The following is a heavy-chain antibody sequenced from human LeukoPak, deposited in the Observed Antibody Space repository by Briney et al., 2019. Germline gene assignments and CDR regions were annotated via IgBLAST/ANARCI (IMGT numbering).Heavy chain of an antibody. J-gene: IGHJ5*02. D-gene: IGHD2-15*01. V-gene: IGHV1-46*01. Sequence: ASVKVSCKASGYTFTSYYMHWVRQAPGQGLEWMGIINPSGGSTSYAQKFQGRVTMTRDTSTSTVYMELSSLRSEDTAVYYCARDSSGYCSGGSCHVWFDPWGQGTLVTVSS. CDR3: ARDSSGYCSGGSCHVWFDP. CDR2: INPSGGST. CDR1: GYTFTSYY.